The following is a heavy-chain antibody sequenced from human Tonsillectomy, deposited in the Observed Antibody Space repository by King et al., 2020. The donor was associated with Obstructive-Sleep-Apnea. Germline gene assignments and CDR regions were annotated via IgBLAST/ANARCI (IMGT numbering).Heavy chain of an antibody. CDR3: ARLGSGYLFDY. V-gene: IGHV4-59*08. D-gene: IGHD5-12*01. J-gene: IGHJ4*02. CDR1: DGSISSYY. Sequence: QLQESGPGLVKPSETLSLTCTVSDGSISSYYWSWIRQPPGKGLEWIGYIYYSETTNYNPSLKGRVTISMYTSKHQFSLRLSSVTAADPAVYYCARLGSGYLFDYWGQGALVTVSS. CDR2: IYYSETT.